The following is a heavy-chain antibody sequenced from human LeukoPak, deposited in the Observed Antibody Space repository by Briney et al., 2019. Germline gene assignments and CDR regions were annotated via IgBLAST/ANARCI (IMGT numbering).Heavy chain of an antibody. CDR3: ARARYCSSTSCYVRDSRGWYCDY. J-gene: IGHJ4*02. CDR1: GFTFSSYG. D-gene: IGHD2-2*01. Sequence: GGSLRLSCAASGFTFSSYGMHWVRQAPGKGLEWVAAIWYDGSTKYYAGAGKGRLTISRDNSKNPLYLQMNTLRAEDTAAYYCARARYCSSTSCYVRDSRGWYCDYWGQGTLVTVSS. V-gene: IGHV3-33*01. CDR2: IWYDGSTK.